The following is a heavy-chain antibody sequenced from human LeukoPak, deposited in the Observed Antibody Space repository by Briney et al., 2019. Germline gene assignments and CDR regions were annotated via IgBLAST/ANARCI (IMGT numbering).Heavy chain of an antibody. Sequence: GKSLRLSCAASGFSFSTHGMHWVRQAPGKGLEWVAVIWYDGSNKYYADSVKGRFTISRDNSKNTLYLQMNSLRAEDTAVYYCARDRGCSSTSCYTRPLGYYYGMDVWGQGTTVTVSS. D-gene: IGHD2-2*02. CDR3: ARDRGCSSTSCYTRPLGYYYGMDV. V-gene: IGHV3-33*08. J-gene: IGHJ6*02. CDR1: GFSFSTHG. CDR2: IWYDGSNK.